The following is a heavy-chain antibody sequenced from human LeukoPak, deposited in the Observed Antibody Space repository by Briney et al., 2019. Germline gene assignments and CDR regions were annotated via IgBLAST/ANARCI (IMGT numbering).Heavy chain of an antibody. CDR2: IIPIFGTA. V-gene: IGHV1-69*01. D-gene: IGHD6-13*01. J-gene: IGHJ4*02. CDR3: ARTPPGIAPTYFDY. CDR1: GGIFISYA. Sequence: GSSVKVSCKTSGGIFISYAISWVRQAPGQGLEWMGGIIPIFGTANFAQKFQGRVTIIADESTTTVYMELSSLRSEDTAVYYCARTPPGIAPTYFDYWGQGTLVTVSS.